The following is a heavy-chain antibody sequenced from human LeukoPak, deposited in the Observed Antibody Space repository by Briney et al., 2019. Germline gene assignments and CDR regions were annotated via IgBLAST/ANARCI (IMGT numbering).Heavy chain of an antibody. CDR1: GVSIGSYY. J-gene: IGHJ5*02. CDR3: ARGGSGYALNWFDL. V-gene: IGHV4-59*01. D-gene: IGHD5-12*01. CDR2: ISYSGST. Sequence: PSETLSLTCTVSGVSIGSYYWSWIRQPPGKGLEWIGHISYSGSTNYKPSLKSRVTISVDTSKNQFSLKLSSVTAADTAVYYCARGGSGYALNWFDLWGQGTLVTVSS.